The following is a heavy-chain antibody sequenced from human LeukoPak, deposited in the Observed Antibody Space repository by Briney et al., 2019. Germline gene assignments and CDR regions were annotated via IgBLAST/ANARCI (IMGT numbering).Heavy chain of an antibody. CDR2: IIPIFGIA. D-gene: IGHD6-13*01. Sequence: SVKVSCKASGGTFSSYAISWVRQAPGQGLEWMGRIIPIFGIANYAQKFQGRVTITADKSTSTAYMELSSLRSEDTAVYYCARDQGGIAAAGTRYYYGMDVWGQGTTVTVSS. V-gene: IGHV1-69*04. J-gene: IGHJ6*02. CDR3: ARDQGGIAAAGTRYYYGMDV. CDR1: GGTFSSYA.